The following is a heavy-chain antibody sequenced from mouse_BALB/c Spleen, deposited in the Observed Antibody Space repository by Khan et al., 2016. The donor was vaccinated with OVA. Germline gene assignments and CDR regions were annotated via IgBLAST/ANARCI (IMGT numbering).Heavy chain of an antibody. V-gene: IGHV1S81*02. CDR3: ERIKKIVATYFDY. CDR1: GYTFTSYW. CDR2: TNPTNGRT. D-gene: IGHD1-1*01. Sequence: VQLQQSGAELVKAGASVKMSCKASGYTFTSYWMHWVKQRLGQGLEWFAETNPTNGRTYYNEKLKSKATLTVDKSSSTAYMLLSGPTFEDAAVYYCERIKKIVATYFDYWGQGTTLTVSS. J-gene: IGHJ2*01.